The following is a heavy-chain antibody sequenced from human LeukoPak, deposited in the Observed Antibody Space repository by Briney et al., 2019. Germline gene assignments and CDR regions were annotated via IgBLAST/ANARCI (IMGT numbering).Heavy chain of an antibody. CDR2: IYYSGST. V-gene: IGHV4-39*07. Sequence: SETLSLTCTVSGGSISSSSYYWGWLRLPPGMGLEWIGSIYYSGSTYYNPSLKSRVTISVDTSKNQFSLKLSSVTAADTAVYYCARDPQVKDIVVVPAASILMDVWGKGTTVTVSS. CDR3: ARDPQVKDIVVVPAASILMDV. J-gene: IGHJ6*03. CDR1: GGSISSSSYY. D-gene: IGHD2-2*01.